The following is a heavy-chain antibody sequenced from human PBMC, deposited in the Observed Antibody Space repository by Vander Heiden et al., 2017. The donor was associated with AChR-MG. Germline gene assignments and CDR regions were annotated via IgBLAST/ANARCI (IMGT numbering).Heavy chain of an antibody. CDR1: GFTFSSYS. V-gene: IGHV3-48*02. D-gene: IGHD6-19*01. J-gene: IGHJ5*02. CDR3: ARDGSSSGWYSRFDP. CDR2: ISSSSSTI. Sequence: EVQLVESGGGLVKPGGSRRLSCAASGFTFSSYSMNWVRQAPGKGLEWVSYISSSSSTIYYADSVKGRFTISRDNAKNSLYLQMNSLRDEDTAVYYCARDGSSSGWYSRFDPWGQGTLVTVSS.